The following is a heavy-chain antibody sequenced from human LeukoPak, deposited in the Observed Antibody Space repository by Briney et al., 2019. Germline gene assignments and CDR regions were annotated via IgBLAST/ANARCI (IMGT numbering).Heavy chain of an antibody. CDR2: INHSGST. J-gene: IGHJ4*02. D-gene: IGHD4-23*01. Sequence: PSETLSLTCAVYGGSFSGYYWSWIRQPPGKGLEWIGEINHSGSTNYNPSLKSRVTISVDTSKNQFSLKLSSVTAADTAVYYCARDVGGGNGFFDYWGQGTLVTVSS. V-gene: IGHV4-34*01. CDR3: ARDVGGGNGFFDY. CDR1: GGSFSGYY.